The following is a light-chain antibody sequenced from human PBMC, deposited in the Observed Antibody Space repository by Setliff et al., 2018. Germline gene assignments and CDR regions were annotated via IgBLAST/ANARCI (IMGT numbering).Light chain of an antibody. CDR3: LLYSGATVL. Sequence: QAVVAQEPSLTVSPGGAITLTCASSTGAVTTNHHPNWIQQKPGQPPRQLIYSSTNKYFWTPARFSGSLLGGKAALTVSGAQPEDEATYYCLLYSGATVLFGGGTK. J-gene: IGLJ3*02. CDR1: TGAVTTNHH. V-gene: IGLV7-43*01. CDR2: SST.